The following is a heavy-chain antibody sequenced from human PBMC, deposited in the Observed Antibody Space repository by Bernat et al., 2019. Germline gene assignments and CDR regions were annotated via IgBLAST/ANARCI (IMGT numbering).Heavy chain of an antibody. V-gene: IGHV1-18*01. D-gene: IGHD6-13*01. CDR3: ARDRRSSSWYFYYYGMDV. CDR2: ISAYNGNT. J-gene: IGHJ6*02. Sequence: QVQLVQSGAEAKKPGASVTVSCKASGYTFTSYGISWVRQAPGQGLEWMGWISAYNGNTNYAQKLQGRVTMTTDTSTSTAYMELRSLRSDDTAVYYCARDRRSSSWYFYYYGMDVWGQGTTVTVSS. CDR1: GYTFTSYG.